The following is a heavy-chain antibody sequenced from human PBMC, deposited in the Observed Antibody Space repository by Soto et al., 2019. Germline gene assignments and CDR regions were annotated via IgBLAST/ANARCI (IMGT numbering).Heavy chain of an antibody. V-gene: IGHV3-74*01. D-gene: IGHD3-10*01. CDR3: ASYYGSGSYWPNY. CDR2: INSDGRST. Sequence: EVQLVESGGGLVQPGGSLRLSCAASGFTFSSYWMHWVRQAPGKGLVWVSRINSDGRSTSYADSVKGRFTISRDNAKNTLYLQMNSLRAEDTAVYYCASYYGSGSYWPNYWGQGTLVTVSS. CDR1: GFTFSSYW. J-gene: IGHJ4*02.